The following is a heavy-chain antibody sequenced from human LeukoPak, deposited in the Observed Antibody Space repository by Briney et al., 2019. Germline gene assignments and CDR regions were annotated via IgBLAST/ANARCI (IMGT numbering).Heavy chain of an antibody. CDR3: ARTTEGGYTYGYFYYYYMDV. CDR1: GGSINIFY. V-gene: IGHV4-59*01. D-gene: IGHD5-18*01. CDR2: IYYSGST. J-gene: IGHJ6*03. Sequence: PSETLSLTCTVSGGSINIFYWSWIRQPPGKGLEWIGYIYYSGSTNYNPSLNSRVTISVDTSKNQFSLKLTSVTAADTAVYYCARTTEGGYTYGYFYYYYMDVWGKGTTVTISS.